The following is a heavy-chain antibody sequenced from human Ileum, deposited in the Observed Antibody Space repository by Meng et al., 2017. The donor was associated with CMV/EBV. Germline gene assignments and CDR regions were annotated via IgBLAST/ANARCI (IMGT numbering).Heavy chain of an antibody. CDR2: VWYGGNTK. CDR3: AKDLGPYGVNSYYYYGLDV. D-gene: IGHD4/OR15-4a*01. CDR1: GFTFSSYA. V-gene: IGHV3-33*06. J-gene: IGHJ6*02. Sequence: GESLKISCAASGFTFSSYAMSWVRQAPGKGLEWVAAVWYGGNTKYYADSVRGRFTISRDDSKNTLSLQMNSLRAEDTAVYYCAKDLGPYGVNSYYYYGLDVWGQGTTVTVSS.